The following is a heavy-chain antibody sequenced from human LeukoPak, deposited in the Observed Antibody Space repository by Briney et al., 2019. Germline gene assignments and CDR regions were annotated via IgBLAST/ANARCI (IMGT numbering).Heavy chain of an antibody. CDR2: ISYDGSNK. CDR3: ARDRKKNGYNWDAFDI. CDR1: GFTFSSYG. Sequence: GGSLRLSCSASGFTFSSYGMHWVRQAPGKGLEWVAVISYDGSNKDYTDSVEGRFTISRDNSKNTLYLQMNSLRAEDTAVYYCARDRKKNGYNWDAFDIWGQGTMVTVSS. J-gene: IGHJ3*02. D-gene: IGHD5-24*01. V-gene: IGHV3-30*03.